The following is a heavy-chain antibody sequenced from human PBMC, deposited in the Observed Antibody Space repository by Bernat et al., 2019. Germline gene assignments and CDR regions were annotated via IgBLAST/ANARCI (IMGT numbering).Heavy chain of an antibody. J-gene: IGHJ5*02. V-gene: IGHV1-18*01. CDR3: AGVYGGNSRYNWFDP. D-gene: IGHD2-21*02. CDR1: GYTFTSYG. CDR2: ISAYNGNT. Sequence: QVQLVQSGAEVKKPGASVKVSCKASGYTFTSYGISWVRQAPGQGLEWMGWISAYNGNTNYAQKLQGRVTMTTNTSTSTAYMELRSLRSDDTAVYYCAGVYGGNSRYNWFDPWGQGTLVTVSS.